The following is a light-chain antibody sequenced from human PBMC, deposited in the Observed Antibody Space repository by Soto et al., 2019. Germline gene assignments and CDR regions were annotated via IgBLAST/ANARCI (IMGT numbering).Light chain of an antibody. Sequence: SYELTQSPSVSVALGRTVSITCGGSSIGSKSVHWYQQKPGQAPVLVVYDDSDRRSGIPERFSGSNSGNTATLTITRVEAGDEADYHCQVWDTRSEHYVFGAGTNLTVL. CDR3: QVWDTRSEHYV. CDR1: SIGSKS. CDR2: DDS. J-gene: IGLJ1*01. V-gene: IGLV3-21*02.